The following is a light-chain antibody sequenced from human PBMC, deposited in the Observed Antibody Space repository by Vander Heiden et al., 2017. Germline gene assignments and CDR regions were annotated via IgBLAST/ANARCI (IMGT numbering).Light chain of an antibody. CDR3: QQSYTIPLT. J-gene: IGKJ2*01. V-gene: IGKV1-39*01. CDR1: QSIASF. Sequence: DIQLTQSPSFLSASVGDRVSITCRASQSIASFLNWYQQKPGKAPNLLIYDASTLQSGVPSRFTAIGSGTDFTLTISSLQPEDFATYYCQQSYTIPLTFGQGTKLEIK. CDR2: DAS.